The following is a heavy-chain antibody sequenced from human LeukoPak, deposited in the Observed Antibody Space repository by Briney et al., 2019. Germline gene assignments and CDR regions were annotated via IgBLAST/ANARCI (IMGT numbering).Heavy chain of an antibody. CDR1: GFTVSSNY. D-gene: IGHD4-17*01. J-gene: IGHJ3*02. V-gene: IGHV3-66*01. CDR3: ARFDYGDYGYGAFDI. CDR2: IYRGGST. Sequence: GGSLRLACAASGFTVSSNYMSWVRQAPGKGLEWDAVIYRGGSTYYADSVRGRFTISSNNSQNTLYLQMNSLRAEDPAVYYCARFDYGDYGYGAFDIWGQGTMVTVSS.